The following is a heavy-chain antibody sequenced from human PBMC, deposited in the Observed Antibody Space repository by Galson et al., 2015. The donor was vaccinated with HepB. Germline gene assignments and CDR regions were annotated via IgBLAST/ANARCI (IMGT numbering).Heavy chain of an antibody. Sequence: SVKVSCKASGYTFTSYAMHWVRQAPGQRLEWMGLINAGNGNTKYSQKFQGRVTITRDTSASTAYMELSSLRSEDTAVYYCAREFTWWGSSWYRDYYYYMDVWGKGTTVTVSS. CDR1: GYTFTSYA. J-gene: IGHJ6*03. CDR2: INAGNGNT. V-gene: IGHV1-3*01. CDR3: AREFTWWGSSWYRDYYYYMDV. D-gene: IGHD6-13*01.